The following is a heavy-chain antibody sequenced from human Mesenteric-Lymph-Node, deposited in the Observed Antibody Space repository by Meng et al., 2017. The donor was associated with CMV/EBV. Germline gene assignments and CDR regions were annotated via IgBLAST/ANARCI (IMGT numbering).Heavy chain of an antibody. Sequence: NGGYFGGYYWSWIRQPPGKGLEWIGEINHSGSTNYNPSLKSRVTISVDTSKNQFSLKLSSVTAADTAVYYCARGRGGYSYGSYFDYWGQGTLVTVSS. D-gene: IGHD5-18*01. CDR3: ARGRGGYSYGSYFDY. CDR1: GGYFGGYY. J-gene: IGHJ4*02. V-gene: IGHV4-34*01. CDR2: INHSGST.